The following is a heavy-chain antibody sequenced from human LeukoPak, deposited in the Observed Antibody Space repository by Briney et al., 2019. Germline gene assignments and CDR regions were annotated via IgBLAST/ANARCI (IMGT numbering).Heavy chain of an antibody. D-gene: IGHD6-19*01. Sequence: PSETLSLTCAVSGGSISSSNWWSWIRQPPGKGLEWIGNIYYSGSTNYNPSLQSRVTVSIDTSKNQFSLKVRSVTPADTAVYYCARKLGIAVGDYYYYGLDVWGQGTTVTVSS. V-gene: IGHV4-61*01. CDR2: IYYSGST. CDR3: ARKLGIAVGDYYYYGLDV. CDR1: GGSISSSNW. J-gene: IGHJ6*02.